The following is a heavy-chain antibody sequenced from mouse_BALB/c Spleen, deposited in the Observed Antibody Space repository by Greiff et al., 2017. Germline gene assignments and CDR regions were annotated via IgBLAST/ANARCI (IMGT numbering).Heavy chain of an antibody. D-gene: IGHD2-2*01. Sequence: EVQRVESGGGLVKPGGSLKLSCAASGFTFSSYAMSWVRQTPEKRLEWVASISSGGSTYYPDSVKGRFTISRDNARNILYLQMSSLRSEDTAMYYCARGGGYPWYFDVWGAGTTVTVSS. CDR3: ARGGGYPWYFDV. CDR1: GFTFSSYA. CDR2: ISSGGST. J-gene: IGHJ1*01. V-gene: IGHV5-6-5*01.